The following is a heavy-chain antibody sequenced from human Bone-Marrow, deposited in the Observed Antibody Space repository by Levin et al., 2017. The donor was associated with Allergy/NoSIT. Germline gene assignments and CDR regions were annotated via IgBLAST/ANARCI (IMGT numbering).Heavy chain of an antibody. D-gene: IGHD3-3*01. V-gene: IGHV1-69*04. CDR2: TVPSLGST. CDR1: GGNFRNLV. CDR3: ARGSLQFPAPPDL. J-gene: IGHJ4*02. Sequence: GGSLRLSCKASGGNFRNLVVTWVRQAPGQGLEWVGRTVPSLGSTNFAQRFQDRLKLTTDRSTTTAYMDMSRLTSEDTAVYYCARGSLQFPAPPDLWGQGTLVVVSS.